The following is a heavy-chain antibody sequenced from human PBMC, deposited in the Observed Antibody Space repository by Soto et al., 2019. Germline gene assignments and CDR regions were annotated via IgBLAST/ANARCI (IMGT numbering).Heavy chain of an antibody. Sequence: QVQLVQSGAEVKKPGSSVKVSCKASGGTFSSYAISWVRQAPGQGLEWMGGIIPIFGTANYAQKFQGRVTITADESTSTAYMELSSLRYEGAAVYYCARDQYDSSGYYYGHWFDSWGQGTLVTVSS. V-gene: IGHV1-69*12. CDR1: GGTFSSYA. CDR2: IIPIFGTA. CDR3: ARDQYDSSGYYYGHWFDS. D-gene: IGHD3-22*01. J-gene: IGHJ5*01.